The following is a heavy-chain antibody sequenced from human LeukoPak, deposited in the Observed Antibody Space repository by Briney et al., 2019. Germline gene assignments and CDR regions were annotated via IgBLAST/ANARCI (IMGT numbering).Heavy chain of an antibody. Sequence: SETLSLTCTVSGGSISSYYWSWIRQPPGKGLEWIGYIYYSGSTNYNPSLKSRVTISVDTSKNQFSLKLSSVTAADTAVYYCARDGRYYDSSGYQSAGWFDPWGQGTLVTVSS. J-gene: IGHJ5*02. V-gene: IGHV4-59*01. CDR3: ARDGRYYDSSGYQSAGWFDP. CDR2: IYYSGST. D-gene: IGHD3-22*01. CDR1: GGSISSYY.